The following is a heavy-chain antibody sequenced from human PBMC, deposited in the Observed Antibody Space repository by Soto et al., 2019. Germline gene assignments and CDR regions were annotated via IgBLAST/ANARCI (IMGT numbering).Heavy chain of an antibody. CDR1: GYSFTSYW. J-gene: IGHJ6*02. Sequence: RGESLKISCKGSGYSFTSYWISWVRQMPGKGLEWMGRIDPSDSYTNYSPSFQGHVTISADKSISTAYLQWSSLKASDTAMYYCARVHYYYYGMDVWGQGTTVTVSS. CDR3: ARVHYYYYGMDV. V-gene: IGHV5-10-1*01. D-gene: IGHD3-10*01. CDR2: IDPSDSYT.